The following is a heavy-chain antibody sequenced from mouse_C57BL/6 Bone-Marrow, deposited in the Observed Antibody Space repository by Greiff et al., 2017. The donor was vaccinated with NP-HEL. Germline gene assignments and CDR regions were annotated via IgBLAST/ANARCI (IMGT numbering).Heavy chain of an antibody. CDR2: IDPSDSYT. CDR1: GYTFTSYW. V-gene: IGHV1-59*01. CDR3: ARGDSAGYVRGFDY. J-gene: IGHJ2*01. Sequence: QVQLQQPGAELVRPGTSVKLSCKASGYTFTSYWMHWVKQRPGQGLEWIGVIDPSDSYTNYNQKFKGKATLTVDTSSSTAYMQLRSLTSEDSAVYYGARGDSAGYVRGFDYWGQGTTLTVSS. D-gene: IGHD3-2*02.